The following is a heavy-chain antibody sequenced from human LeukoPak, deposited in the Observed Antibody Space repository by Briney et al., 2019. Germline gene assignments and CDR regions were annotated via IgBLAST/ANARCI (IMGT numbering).Heavy chain of an antibody. Sequence: GGSLRLSCAASGFTFSNYWMSWVRQAPGKGLEWVANIRPDGSEDYYVDSVKGRFTISRDNAKNPLYLQMNSLRAEDTAVYYCARDSGRKDDYWGQGTLVTVSS. V-gene: IGHV3-7*01. CDR3: ARDSGRKDDY. CDR1: GFTFSNYW. J-gene: IGHJ4*02. D-gene: IGHD3-10*01. CDR2: IRPDGSED.